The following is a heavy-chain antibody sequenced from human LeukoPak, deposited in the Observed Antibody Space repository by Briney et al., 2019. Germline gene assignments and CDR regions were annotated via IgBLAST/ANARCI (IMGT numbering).Heavy chain of an antibody. J-gene: IGHJ4*02. Sequence: SETLSLTCPVSGGSISSYYWSWIRQPAGKGLEWIGRIYSSGSTNYNPSLKTRVTMSVDMSRNQFSPKLSSVTAADTAVYYCARVSPGGNSDYLGQGTLVTVSS. D-gene: IGHD4-23*01. CDR2: IYSSGST. CDR1: GGSISSYY. V-gene: IGHV4-4*07. CDR3: ARVSPGGNSDY.